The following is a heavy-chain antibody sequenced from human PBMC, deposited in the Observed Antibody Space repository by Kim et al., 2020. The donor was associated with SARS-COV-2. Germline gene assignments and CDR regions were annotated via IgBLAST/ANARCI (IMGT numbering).Heavy chain of an antibody. V-gene: IGHV3-9*01. CDR3: AKDSSSHLWFGELSFRLVSHGMDV. D-gene: IGHD3-10*01. J-gene: IGHJ6*02. Sequence: GGSLRLSCAASGFTFDDYAMHWVRQAPGKGLEWVSGISWNSGSIGYADSVKGRFTISRDNAKNSLYLQMNSLRAEDTALYYCAKDSSSHLWFGELSFRLVSHGMDVWGQGTTVTVSS. CDR2: ISWNSGSI. CDR1: GFTFDDYA.